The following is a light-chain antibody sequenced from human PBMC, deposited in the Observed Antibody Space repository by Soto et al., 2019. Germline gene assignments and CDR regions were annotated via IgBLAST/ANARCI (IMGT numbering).Light chain of an antibody. J-gene: IGLJ2*01. CDR1: SRDVGGYNY. CDR3: SSYAGSNNFGV. CDR2: EVS. V-gene: IGLV2-8*01. Sequence: QPVLTQPPSASGSPGQSVTISCTGTSRDVGGYNYVSWYQQHPGKAPQLMIYEVSKRPSGVPDRFSGSKSGNTASLTVSGLQADDEADYYCSSYAGSNNFGVFGGGTKLTVL.